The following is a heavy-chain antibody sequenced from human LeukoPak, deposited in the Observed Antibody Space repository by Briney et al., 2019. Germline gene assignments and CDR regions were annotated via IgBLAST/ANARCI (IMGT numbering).Heavy chain of an antibody. Sequence: PSETLSLTCTVSGGSISSSSYYWGWIRQPPGKGLEWIGSIYYSGSTYYNPSLKSRVTISVDTSKNQFSLKLSSVTAADTAVYYCARGSDIVVVPAAMGLWFDPWGQGTLVTVSS. J-gene: IGHJ5*02. D-gene: IGHD2-2*01. CDR3: ARGSDIVVVPAAMGLWFDP. CDR2: IYYSGST. CDR1: GGSISSSSYY. V-gene: IGHV4-39*01.